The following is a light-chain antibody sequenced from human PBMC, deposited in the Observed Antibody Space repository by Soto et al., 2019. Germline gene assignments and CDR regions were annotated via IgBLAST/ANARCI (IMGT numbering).Light chain of an antibody. V-gene: IGKV1-5*03. J-gene: IGKJ1*01. Sequence: DIQMTQSPSTLSASVGDRVIITCRASQSISSWLAWYQQKPGKAPKLLIYKASSLESGVPSRFSGSGSGTDFTLTISSLQPEDFATYYCQQSYSTPPTFGQGTKVDNK. CDR3: QQSYSTPPT. CDR2: KAS. CDR1: QSISSW.